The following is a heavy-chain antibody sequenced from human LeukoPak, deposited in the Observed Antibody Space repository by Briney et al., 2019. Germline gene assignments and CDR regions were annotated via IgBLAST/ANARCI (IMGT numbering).Heavy chain of an antibody. V-gene: IGHV4-61*02. D-gene: IGHD1-26*01. CDR3: ANYPLRD. Sequence: PSETLSLTCSVSGDSINSSPYYWSWIRQPAGKGLEWIGRIYPSGSTNCNPSLKSRVTISLNTSKSQFSLNLSSVTAADTAVYYCANYPLRDWGQGTLVTVSS. J-gene: IGHJ4*02. CDR1: GDSINSSPYY. CDR2: IYPSGST.